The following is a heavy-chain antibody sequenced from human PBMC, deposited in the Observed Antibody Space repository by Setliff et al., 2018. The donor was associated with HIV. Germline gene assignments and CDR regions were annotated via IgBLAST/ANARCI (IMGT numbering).Heavy chain of an antibody. Sequence: ASVKVSCKSSGYTFTHYAISWVRQAPGQGLEYLGWISAYNGNTNYAQKVQGRITMTTDASTSTVDMELRSLTSDDTAVYYCARLASGGWPLEVFDIWGEGTMVTVSS. J-gene: IGHJ3*02. D-gene: IGHD2-15*01. CDR2: ISAYNGNT. CDR3: ARLASGGWPLEVFDI. CDR1: GYTFTHYA. V-gene: IGHV1-18*01.